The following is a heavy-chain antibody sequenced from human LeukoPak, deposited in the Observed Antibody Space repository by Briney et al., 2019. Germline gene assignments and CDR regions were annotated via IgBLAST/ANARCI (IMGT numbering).Heavy chain of an antibody. D-gene: IGHD2-2*01. J-gene: IGHJ6*03. V-gene: IGHV1-18*01. CDR3: ARDRGISVVPADPTPYYYYMDV. Sequence: ASVKVTCKASGYTFTSYGFSWVRRDPGQGLEWMGWISAYSGNTNYAQKLQGRVTMTTDTSTSTAYMELRSLRSDDTAVYYCARDRGISVVPADPTPYYYYMDVWGKGTTVTVSS. CDR1: GYTFTSYG. CDR2: ISAYSGNT.